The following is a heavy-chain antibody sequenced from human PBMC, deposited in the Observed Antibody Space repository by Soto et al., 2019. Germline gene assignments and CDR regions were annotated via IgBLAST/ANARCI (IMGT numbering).Heavy chain of an antibody. D-gene: IGHD3-9*01. J-gene: IGHJ4*02. CDR2: INHSGST. V-gene: IGHV4-34*01. CDR3: AKPSHEMLTGYSPFDH. CDR1: GGSFRGSY. Sequence: PSETLSPTCAVFGGSFRGSYWSWIRQPPGKGLEWIGEINHSGSTNYNPSLKSRVTISVDTSKNQFSLKLSSVTADDSALYYCAKPSHEMLTGYSPFDHWGQGTLVTVSS.